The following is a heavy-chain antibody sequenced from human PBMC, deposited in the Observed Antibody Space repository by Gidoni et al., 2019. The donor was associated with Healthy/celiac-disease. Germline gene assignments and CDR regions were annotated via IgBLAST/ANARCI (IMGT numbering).Heavy chain of an antibody. J-gene: IGHJ6*02. D-gene: IGHD4-17*01. V-gene: IGHV4-38-2*02. Sequence: QVQLQESGPGLVKPSETLSLTCAVSGYSISSGYYWGWIRQPPGKGLEWIGSIYHSGRTYYNPSLKSRVTISVDTSKNQFSLKLSSVTAADTAVYYCARDGDYDWYYYGMDVWGQGTTVTVSS. CDR3: ARDGDYDWYYYGMDV. CDR2: IYHSGRT. CDR1: GYSISSGYY.